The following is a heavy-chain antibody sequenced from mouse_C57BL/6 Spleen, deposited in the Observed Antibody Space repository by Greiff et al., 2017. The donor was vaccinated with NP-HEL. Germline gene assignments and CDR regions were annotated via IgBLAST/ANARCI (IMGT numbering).Heavy chain of an antibody. CDR1: GFNIKDYY. V-gene: IGHV14-2*01. Sequence: EVQLQQSGAELVKPGASVKLSCTASGFNIKDYYMHWVKQRTEQGLEWIGRIDPEDGETKYAPNFQGKATITADTSSNTAYLQLSSLASEDATVYYCARGLLGYAMDYWGQGTSVTVAS. CDR2: IDPEDGET. D-gene: IGHD2-1*01. CDR3: ARGLLGYAMDY. J-gene: IGHJ4*01.